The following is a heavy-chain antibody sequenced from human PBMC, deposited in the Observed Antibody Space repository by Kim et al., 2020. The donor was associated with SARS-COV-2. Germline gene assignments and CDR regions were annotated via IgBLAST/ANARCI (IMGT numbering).Heavy chain of an antibody. J-gene: IGHJ4*02. Sequence: SETLSLTCTVSGGSISSGGYYWSWIRQHPGKGLEWIGYIYYSGSTYYNPSLKSRVTISVDTSKNQISLKLSSVTAADTAVYYCARATMITFGGVIDHFDSWGQGTLVTVSS. V-gene: IGHV4-31*03. CDR3: ARATMITFGGVIDHFDS. CDR1: GGSISSGGYY. D-gene: IGHD3-16*02. CDR2: IYYSGST.